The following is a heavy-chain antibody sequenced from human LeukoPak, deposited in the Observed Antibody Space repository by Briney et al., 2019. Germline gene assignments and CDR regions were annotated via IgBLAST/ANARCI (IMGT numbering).Heavy chain of an antibody. V-gene: IGHV1-69*13. J-gene: IGHJ3*02. CDR3: ASTKWELLLDAFDI. Sequence: ASVRVSCKASGYTFTGYYMHWVRQAPGQGLEWMGGIIPIFGTANYAQKFQGRVTIAADESTSTAYMELSSLRSEDTAVYYCASTKWELLLDAFDIWGQGTMVTVSS. D-gene: IGHD1-26*01. CDR2: IIPIFGTA. CDR1: GYTFTGYY.